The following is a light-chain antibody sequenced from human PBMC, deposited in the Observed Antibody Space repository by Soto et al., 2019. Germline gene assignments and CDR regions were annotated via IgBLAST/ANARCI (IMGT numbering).Light chain of an antibody. Sequence: DIQMTQSPSTLSASVGDRATITCRASQSISGWLAWYQQKPGKAPKVLIYDASSLKSGVPSRFSGSGSGTEFTLTISSLRPEDSATYYCQQLNSYPQTFGQGTRLEIK. V-gene: IGKV1-5*01. CDR3: QQLNSYPQT. J-gene: IGKJ5*01. CDR2: DAS. CDR1: QSISGW.